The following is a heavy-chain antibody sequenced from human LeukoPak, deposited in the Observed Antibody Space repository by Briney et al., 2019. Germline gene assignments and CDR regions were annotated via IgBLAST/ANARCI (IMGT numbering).Heavy chain of an antibody. V-gene: IGHV4-59*12. J-gene: IGHJ4*02. Sequence: PSETLSLTCTVSGGSISSYYWNWIRQPPGKGLEWIAYIYYSGNTNYNPSLKSRVTISVDTSKNQFSLKLSSVTAADTAVYYCARGGYDSSGYLFDYWGQGTLVTVSS. CDR3: ARGGYDSSGYLFDY. CDR2: IYYSGNT. CDR1: GGSISSYY. D-gene: IGHD3-22*01.